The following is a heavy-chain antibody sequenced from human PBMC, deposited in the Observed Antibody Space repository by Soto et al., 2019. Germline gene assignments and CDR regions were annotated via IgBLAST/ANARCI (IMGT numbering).Heavy chain of an antibody. V-gene: IGHV4-39*01. CDR3: AVVSADSGGYYYLSY. Sequence: QLQLQESGPGLVKPPETLSLTCAVSGGSISSSSYYWGWIRQPPGKGLEWIGSIYYRGDTYYNPSLKSRVTISVDTSKNQFSLKLSSVTAADTAVYYCAVVSADSGGYYYLSYWGQGTLVTVSS. J-gene: IGHJ4*02. CDR1: GGSISSSSYY. D-gene: IGHD3-22*01. CDR2: IYYRGDT.